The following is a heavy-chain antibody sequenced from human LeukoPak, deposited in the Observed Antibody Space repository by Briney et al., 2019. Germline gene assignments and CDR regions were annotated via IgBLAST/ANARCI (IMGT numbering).Heavy chain of an antibody. CDR2: ISYDGSSK. CDR1: GFIFSAYG. D-gene: IGHD3-10*01. V-gene: IGHV3-30*18. CDR3: AKDLVLWFGEHQKTPDY. Sequence: PGGSLRLSCAASGFIFSAYGMHWVRQAPGKGLEWVAVISYDGSSKYYADSVKGRFTISRDSSKNTLYLQMNSLRAEDTAVYYCAKDLVLWFGEHQKTPDYWGQGTLVTVSS. J-gene: IGHJ4*02.